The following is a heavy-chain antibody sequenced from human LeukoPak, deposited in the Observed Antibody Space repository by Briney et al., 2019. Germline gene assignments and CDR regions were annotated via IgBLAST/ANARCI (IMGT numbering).Heavy chain of an antibody. CDR2: IYYSGST. Sequence: SETLSLTCTVSGGSISSYFWSWIRQPPGKGLEWIGYIYYSGSTNYNPSLKSRVTISVDTSKNQFSLKLSSATAADTAVYYCARVSEISPSYYYDSSGYYYFDYWGQGTLVTVSS. D-gene: IGHD3-22*01. CDR3: ARVSEISPSYYYDSSGYYYFDY. V-gene: IGHV4-59*01. J-gene: IGHJ4*02. CDR1: GGSISSYF.